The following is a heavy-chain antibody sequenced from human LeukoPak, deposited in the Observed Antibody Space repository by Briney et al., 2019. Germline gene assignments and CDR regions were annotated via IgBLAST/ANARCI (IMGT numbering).Heavy chain of an antibody. D-gene: IGHD4-17*01. CDR2: INHSGST. CDR3: ARDDYGDLSGAFDI. V-gene: IGHV4-34*01. CDR1: GGSFSGYY. Sequence: TSETLSLTCAVYGGSFSGYYWSWIRQPPGKGLEWIGEINHSGSTNYNPSLKSRVTISVDTSKNQFSLKLSSVTAADTAVYYCARDDYGDLSGAFDIWGQGTMVTVSS. J-gene: IGHJ3*02.